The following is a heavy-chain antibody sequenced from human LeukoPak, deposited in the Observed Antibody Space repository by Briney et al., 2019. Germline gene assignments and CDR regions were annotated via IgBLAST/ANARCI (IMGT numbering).Heavy chain of an antibody. V-gene: IGHV3-30*18. Sequence: GRSLRLSCGASGFTFSSYGMHWVRQAPGKGLEWVAVISYDGSNKYYADSVKGRFTISRDNSKNTLYLQMNSLRAEDTAVYYCAKAMWETSDYYFDYWGQGTLVTVSS. J-gene: IGHJ4*02. CDR1: GFTFSSYG. CDR2: ISYDGSNK. D-gene: IGHD1-26*01. CDR3: AKAMWETSDYYFDY.